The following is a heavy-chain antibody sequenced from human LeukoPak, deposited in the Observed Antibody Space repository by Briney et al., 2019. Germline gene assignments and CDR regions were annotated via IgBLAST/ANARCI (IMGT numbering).Heavy chain of an antibody. J-gene: IGHJ4*02. D-gene: IGHD3-16*02. Sequence: SETLSLTCAVSGYFISSGYYWGWIRQPPGKGLEWIGSIYHSGSTYYNPSLKSRVTISVDTSKNQFSLKLSSVTAADTAVYYCARHGGVITFGGVIVLYYYDYWGQGTLVTVSS. CDR3: ARHGGVITFGGVIVLYYYDY. CDR2: IYHSGST. V-gene: IGHV4-38-2*01. CDR1: GYFISSGYY.